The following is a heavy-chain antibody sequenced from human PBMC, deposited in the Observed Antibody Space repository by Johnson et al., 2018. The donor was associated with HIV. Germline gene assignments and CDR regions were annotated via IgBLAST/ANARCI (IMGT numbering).Heavy chain of an antibody. V-gene: IGHV3-30*03. CDR1: GFTFSSYG. D-gene: IGHD6-13*01. J-gene: IGHJ3*02. CDR2: ISYDGSNK. CDR3: AREGAAAGPTDAFDI. Sequence: VQLVESGGGVVQPGRSLRLSCAASGFTFSSYGMHWVRQAPGKGLEWVAVISYDGSNKYYADSVKGRFTISRDNSKNTLYLQMNSLRAEDTAVYYCAREGAAAGPTDAFDIWGQGTMVTVSS.